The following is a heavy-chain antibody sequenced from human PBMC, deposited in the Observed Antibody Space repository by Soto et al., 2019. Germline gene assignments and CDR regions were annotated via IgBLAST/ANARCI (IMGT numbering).Heavy chain of an antibody. D-gene: IGHD3-10*01. J-gene: IGHJ4*02. CDR3: ARNPYGSGRVDY. CDR2: ISSSSSTK. Sequence: EVQLVESGGGLVQPGGSLRLSCAASGFTFSSYSMNWVRQAPGKGLEWVSYISSSSSTKYYADSVKGRFSISRDNAKNSLYLQMNSLRAEDTAVYYYARNPYGSGRVDYWGQGTLVTVSS. CDR1: GFTFSSYS. V-gene: IGHV3-48*01.